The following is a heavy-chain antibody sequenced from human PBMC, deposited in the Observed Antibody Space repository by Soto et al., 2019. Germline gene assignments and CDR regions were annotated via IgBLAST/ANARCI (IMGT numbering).Heavy chain of an antibody. Sequence: ASVKVSCKASGYTFIGYYIHWVRQAPGQGLEWMGWINPNSGGTNYAQKLQGRVTMTTDTSTSTAYMELRSLRSDDTAVYYCARDRAYGSGSYYTNDFDYWGQGTLVTVSS. CDR2: INPNSGGT. D-gene: IGHD3-10*01. J-gene: IGHJ4*02. CDR3: ARDRAYGSGSYYTNDFDY. CDR1: GYTFIGYY. V-gene: IGHV1-2*02.